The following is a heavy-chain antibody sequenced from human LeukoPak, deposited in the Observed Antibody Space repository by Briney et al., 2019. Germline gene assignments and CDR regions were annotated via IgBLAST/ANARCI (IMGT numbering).Heavy chain of an antibody. D-gene: IGHD4-17*01. J-gene: IGHJ1*01. V-gene: IGHV1-18*04. CDR1: GYTFTSYG. Sequence: ASVKVSCKASGYTFTSYGISCVRQAPGQGLEWMGWISAYNGNTNYAQKLQGRVTMTTDTSTSTAYMELRSLRSDDTAVYYCARAGYTTVTTKYFQHWGQGTLVTVSS. CDR3: ARAGYTTVTTKYFQH. CDR2: ISAYNGNT.